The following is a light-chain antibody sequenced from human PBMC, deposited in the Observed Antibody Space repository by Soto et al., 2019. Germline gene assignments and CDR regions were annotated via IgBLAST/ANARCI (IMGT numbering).Light chain of an antibody. CDR3: SSYTSSNSVV. V-gene: IGLV2-14*03. Sequence: QSVLTQPASVSGSPGQSITISCTGTSSDVGGYNWVAWYQQHPGKAPKLMICDVSNRPSGVSNRFSGSKSGNTASLTISGPQAEDEVNYYCSSYTSSNSVVFGGGTKVTAL. CDR2: DVS. CDR1: SSDVGGYNW. J-gene: IGLJ3*02.